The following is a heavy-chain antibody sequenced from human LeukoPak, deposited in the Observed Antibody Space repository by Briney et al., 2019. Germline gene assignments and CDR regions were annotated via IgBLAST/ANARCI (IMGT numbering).Heavy chain of an antibody. J-gene: IGHJ4*02. V-gene: IGHV4-59*01. D-gene: IGHD6-19*01. CDR1: GGSISSYY. Sequence: SETLSLTCTVSGGSISSYYWSWLRQPPGKGLEWIGYIYYRGSTNYNPSLKSRVTISVDTSKNQFSLKLSSVTAADTAVYYCAGGKQWLAFDYWGQETLVTVSS. CDR2: IYYRGST. CDR3: AGGKQWLAFDY.